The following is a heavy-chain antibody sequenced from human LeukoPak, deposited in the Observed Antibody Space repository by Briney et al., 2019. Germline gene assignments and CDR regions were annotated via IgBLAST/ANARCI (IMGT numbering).Heavy chain of an antibody. V-gene: IGHV5-51*01. Sequence: GEPLKTSCKASGNSFTSYWTGWVRQLPPKGLLWMRIIYPGDSDTRYSPSFQGQVTISADKSISTAYLQWSSLQASDTAMYYCARRVDCSSTSCYSSGMDVWGQGTTVTVSS. CDR2: IYPGDSDT. D-gene: IGHD2-2*02. CDR1: GNSFTSYW. CDR3: ARRVDCSSTSCYSSGMDV. J-gene: IGHJ6*02.